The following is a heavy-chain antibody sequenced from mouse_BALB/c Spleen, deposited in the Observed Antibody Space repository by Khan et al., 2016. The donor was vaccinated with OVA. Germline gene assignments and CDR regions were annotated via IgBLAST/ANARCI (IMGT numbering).Heavy chain of an antibody. Sequence: EVQLQESGPSLVKPSQTLSLTCSVTGDSITSGFWNWIRKCPGKKFEYMGYIIYSGDTYYNQSLKSRIHITRDTYKSQYYLQLNSVITAYTATFYCARSYGSWAMDYWGQETSVTVSS. CDR3: ARSYGSWAMDY. CDR2: IIYSGDT. D-gene: IGHD1-1*01. CDR1: GDSITSGF. J-gene: IGHJ4*01. V-gene: IGHV3-8*02.